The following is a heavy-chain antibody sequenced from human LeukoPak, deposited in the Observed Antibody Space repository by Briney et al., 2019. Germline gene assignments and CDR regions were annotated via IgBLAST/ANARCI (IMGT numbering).Heavy chain of an antibody. CDR2: IYYSGST. CDR1: GGSISSYY. J-gene: IGHJ3*02. CDR3: ARDHDDAFDI. Sequence: SETLSLTCTVSGGSISSYYWSWIRQPPGKGLEWIGYIYYSGSTNYNPSLKSRVTISVDTSKNQFSLKLSSVTAADTAVYYCARDHDDAFDIWGQGTMVTVSS. V-gene: IGHV4-59*01.